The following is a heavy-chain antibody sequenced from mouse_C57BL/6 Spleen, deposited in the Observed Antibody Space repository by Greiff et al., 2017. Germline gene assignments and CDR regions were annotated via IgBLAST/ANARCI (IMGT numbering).Heavy chain of an antibody. Sequence: QVQLQQSGAELVKPGASVKISCKASGYAFSSYWMNWVKQRPGKGLERIGQIYPGDGDTNYNGKFKGKATLTADKSSSTAYMQLSSLTSEDSAVYFCAREGADGNYFDYWGQGTTLTVSS. J-gene: IGHJ2*01. CDR3: AREGADGNYFDY. D-gene: IGHD2-1*01. CDR1: GYAFSSYW. CDR2: IYPGDGDT. V-gene: IGHV1-80*01.